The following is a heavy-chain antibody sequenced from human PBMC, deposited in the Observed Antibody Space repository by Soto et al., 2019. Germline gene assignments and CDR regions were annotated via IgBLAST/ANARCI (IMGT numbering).Heavy chain of an antibody. Sequence: GESLKISCQGSGYNFTTYWVYWVRQIPGKGLQWMGRIDPTDSYTEYSPSFQGHVTISTDKSVSTAYLQWNTLKASDTAIYFCARLVGDTVRFDPWGQGTLVTVSS. CDR3: ARLVGDTVRFDP. J-gene: IGHJ5*02. D-gene: IGHD1-26*01. CDR2: IDPTDSYT. V-gene: IGHV5-10-1*01. CDR1: GYNFTTYW.